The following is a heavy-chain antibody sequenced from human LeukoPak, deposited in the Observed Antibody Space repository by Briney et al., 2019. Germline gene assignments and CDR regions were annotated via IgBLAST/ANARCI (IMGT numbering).Heavy chain of an antibody. Sequence: ASVKVSCKASGYTFISYGISWVRQAPGQGLEWMGWISAYNGNTNYAQKLQGRVTMTTDTSTSTAYMELRSLRSDDTAVYYCARQLRAAETVNWFDPWGQGTLVTVSS. J-gene: IGHJ5*02. CDR1: GYTFISYG. CDR2: ISAYNGNT. CDR3: ARQLRAAETVNWFDP. D-gene: IGHD6-13*01. V-gene: IGHV1-18*01.